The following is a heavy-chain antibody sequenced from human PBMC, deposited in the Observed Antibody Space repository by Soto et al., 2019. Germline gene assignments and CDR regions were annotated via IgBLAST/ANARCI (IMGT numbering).Heavy chain of an antibody. Sequence: QGQLLQSGDEVKKPGASVRVSCRASGYDFTSYGISWVRQAPGQGLEWVSWISAYNGKRDTAQKFQCRVTMTLDISTDTAHMELGDLTSADTAVYYCARGRIVASIHDAFEIWGQGTMVAVSS. V-gene: IGHV1-18*01. CDR1: GYDFTSYG. J-gene: IGHJ3*02. CDR3: ARGRIVASIHDAFEI. D-gene: IGHD2-21*01. CDR2: ISAYNGKR.